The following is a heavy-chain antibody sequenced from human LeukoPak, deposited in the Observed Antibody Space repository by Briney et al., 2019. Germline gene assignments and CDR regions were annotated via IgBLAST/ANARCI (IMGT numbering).Heavy chain of an antibody. Sequence: SETLSLTCTVSGGSLRSTSYYWGWIRQSPGKGLEWIGTVYYGGNTNYNPSLKSRVTISVDTSKNQFSLKLSSVTAADTAVYYCARSLGAGYYYYYMDVWGKGTTVTVSS. J-gene: IGHJ6*03. CDR3: ARSLGAGYYYYYMDV. CDR2: VYYGGNT. CDR1: GGSLRSTSYY. V-gene: IGHV4-39*07. D-gene: IGHD1-26*01.